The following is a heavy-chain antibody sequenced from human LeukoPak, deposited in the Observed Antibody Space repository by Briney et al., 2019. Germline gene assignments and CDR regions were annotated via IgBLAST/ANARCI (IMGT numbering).Heavy chain of an antibody. J-gene: IGHJ4*02. D-gene: IGHD5-18*01. CDR1: GFTFSSYS. V-gene: IGHV3-21*01. Sequence: NPGGSLRLSCAASGFTFSSYSMSWVRQAPGKGLEWVSSISSSSSYIYYADSVRGRFTISRDNAKNSLYLQMNSLRAEDTAVYYCIARKDTAMVHWGQGTLVTVSS. CDR2: ISSSSSYI. CDR3: IARKDTAMVH.